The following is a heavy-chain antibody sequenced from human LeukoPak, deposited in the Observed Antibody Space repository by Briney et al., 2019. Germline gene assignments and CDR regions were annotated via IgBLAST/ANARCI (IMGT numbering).Heavy chain of an antibody. V-gene: IGHV3-13*01. CDR1: GFTVSNSD. CDR3: ARGPTHLYYGTDV. J-gene: IGHJ6*02. Sequence: PGGSLRLSCAASGFTVSNSDIHWVRQSTGGGLEWVSTIGVAGDTYYSASVKGRFTISRDNARNSLFLQMFSLKAEDTAVYYCARGPTHLYYGTDVWGPGTTVTVSS. CDR2: IGVAGDT. D-gene: IGHD1-1*01.